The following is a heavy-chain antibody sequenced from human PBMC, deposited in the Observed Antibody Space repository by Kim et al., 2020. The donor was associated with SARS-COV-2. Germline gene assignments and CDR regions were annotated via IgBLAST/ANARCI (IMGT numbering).Heavy chain of an antibody. J-gene: IGHJ4*02. D-gene: IGHD3-16*01. CDR2: T. CDR3: ARGGERSFDY. Sequence: TNNTPTHKRRVTISVDTSKNQCSLKLSSVTAADTAVYYCARGGERSFDYWGQGTLVTVSS. V-gene: IGHV4-34*01.